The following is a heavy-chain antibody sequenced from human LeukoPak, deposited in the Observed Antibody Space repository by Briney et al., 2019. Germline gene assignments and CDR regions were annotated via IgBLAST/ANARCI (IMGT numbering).Heavy chain of an antibody. J-gene: IGHJ4*02. V-gene: IGHV1-46*01. CDR3: ARGDYGGNSGLGFDY. D-gene: IGHD4-23*01. CDR1: GYTFTSYY. Sequence: ASVKVSCKASGYTFTSYYMHWVRQAPGQGLEWMGIINPSGGSTSYAQKFQGRVTMTRDTSTSTVYMELSSLRPEDTAVYYCARGDYGGNSGLGFDYWGQGTLVTVSS. CDR2: INPSGGST.